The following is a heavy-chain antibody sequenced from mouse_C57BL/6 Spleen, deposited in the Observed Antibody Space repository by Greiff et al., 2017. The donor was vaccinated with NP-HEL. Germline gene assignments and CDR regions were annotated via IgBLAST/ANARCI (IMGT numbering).Heavy chain of an antibody. CDR1: GFTFSDYG. D-gene: IGHD4-1*01. CDR2: ISSGSSTI. J-gene: IGHJ3*01. CDR3: ARPGLGWFAY. Sequence: EVKLMESGGGLVKPGGSLKLSCAASGFTFSDYGMHWVRQAPEKGLEWVAYISSGSSTIYYADTVKGRFTISRDNAKNTLFLQMTSLRSEDTAMYYCARPGLGWFAYWGQGTLVTVSA. V-gene: IGHV5-17*01.